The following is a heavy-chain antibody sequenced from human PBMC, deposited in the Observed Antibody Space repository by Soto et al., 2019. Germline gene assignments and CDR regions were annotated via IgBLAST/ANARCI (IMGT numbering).Heavy chain of an antibody. V-gene: IGHV1-69*13. CDR3: ARHSPRIQLWSPYYYYGMDV. CDR2: IIPIFGTA. CDR1: GGTFSSYA. Sequence: GASVKVSCKASGGTFSSYAISWVRQAPGQGLEWMGGIIPIFGTANYAQKFQGRVTITADESTSTAYMELRSLRSDDTAVYYCARHSPRIQLWSPYYYYGMDVWGQGTTVTVSS. J-gene: IGHJ6*02. D-gene: IGHD5-18*01.